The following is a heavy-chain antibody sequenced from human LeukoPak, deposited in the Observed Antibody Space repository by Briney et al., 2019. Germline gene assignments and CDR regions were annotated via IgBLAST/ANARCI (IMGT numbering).Heavy chain of an antibody. CDR3: AELGITMIGGV. CDR1: GFTFSNYA. Sequence: GGSLRLSCAASGFTFSNYAMHWVRQAPGKGLEWVAAMSYDGTNKYYAESVKGRFTISRDNSKNTLYLQMNRLRAEDTAVYYCAELGITMIGGVWGKGTTVTISS. D-gene: IGHD3-10*02. CDR2: MSYDGTNK. V-gene: IGHV3-30-3*01. J-gene: IGHJ6*04.